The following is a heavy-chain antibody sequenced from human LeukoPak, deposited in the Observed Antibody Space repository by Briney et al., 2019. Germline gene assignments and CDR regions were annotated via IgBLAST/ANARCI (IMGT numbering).Heavy chain of an antibody. J-gene: IGHJ4*02. D-gene: IGHD3-9*01. Sequence: GRSLRLSCAASGFTFSSYAMHWVRQAPGKGLEWVAVIPYDGSNKYYADSVKGRFTISRDNSKNTLYLQMNSLRAEDTAVYYCARGLYDILTGPDYWGQGTLVTVSS. CDR2: IPYDGSNK. V-gene: IGHV3-30*04. CDR1: GFTFSSYA. CDR3: ARGLYDILTGPDY.